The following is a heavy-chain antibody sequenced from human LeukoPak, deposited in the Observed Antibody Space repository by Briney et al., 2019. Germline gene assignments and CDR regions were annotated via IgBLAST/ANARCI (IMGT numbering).Heavy chain of an antibody. D-gene: IGHD3-10*01. CDR1: GFNVNSYY. J-gene: IGHJ4*02. CDR2: IRSRAYGGTP. V-gene: IGHV3-49*04. CDR3: SRSGAGRDYLDS. Sequence: GGSLRLSCAASGFNVNSYYMSWVRQAPGKGLEWVGFIRSRAYGGTPEYAASVKGRLIISRDDSKSFAYLQMNNLKTEDTAVYYCSRSGAGRDYLDSWGQGTLVTVSS.